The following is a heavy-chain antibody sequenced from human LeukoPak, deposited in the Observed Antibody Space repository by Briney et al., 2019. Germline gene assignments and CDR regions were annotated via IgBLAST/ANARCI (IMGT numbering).Heavy chain of an antibody. D-gene: IGHD1-26*01. CDR1: GYTFTNYG. CDR2: ISGYSGNT. J-gene: IGHJ4*02. V-gene: IGHV1-18*01. Sequence: ASVKVSCKDSGYTFTNYGISLVRQAPGQGLEWMGWISGYSGNTKYAEKIQGRVTMTTDTSTSTTYMELRSLRSDDTAVYYCARDAVSATTVGGIDYWGQGTLVTVSS. CDR3: ARDAVSATTVGGIDY.